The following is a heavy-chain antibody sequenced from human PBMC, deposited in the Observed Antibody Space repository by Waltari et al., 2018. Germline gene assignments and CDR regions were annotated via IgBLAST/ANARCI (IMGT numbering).Heavy chain of an antibody. V-gene: IGHV1-69*08. CDR2: IIPIRGIA. Sequence: QVQLLQSGAEVKKPGSSVKVSCKASGGTFSSSTISWVRQAPGHGLEWMGRIIPIRGIANYAQKFQGRVTITADKSTSTAYMELSSLRSEDTAVYYCARDGYSGYDWETRDAFDIWGQGTMVTVSS. CDR3: ARDGYSGYDWETRDAFDI. J-gene: IGHJ3*02. D-gene: IGHD5-12*01. CDR1: GGTFSSST.